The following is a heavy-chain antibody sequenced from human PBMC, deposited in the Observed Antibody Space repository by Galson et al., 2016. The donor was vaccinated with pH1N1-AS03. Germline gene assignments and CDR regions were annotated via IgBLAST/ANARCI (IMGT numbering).Heavy chain of an antibody. CDR3: ARPRNYGSGSNYFYGMGV. CDR1: GYNFTSHW. V-gene: IGHV5-10-1*01. J-gene: IGHJ6*02. D-gene: IGHD3-10*01. CDR2: IDPSDSYT. Sequence: QSGAEVKKPGESLRVSCKGSGYNFTSHWINWVRQMPGKGLEWMGRIDPSDSYTRYSPSFQGHVTISTDKSISTVYLQWSSLKASDTAMYYCARPRNYGSGSNYFYGMGVWGQGTTVTVSS.